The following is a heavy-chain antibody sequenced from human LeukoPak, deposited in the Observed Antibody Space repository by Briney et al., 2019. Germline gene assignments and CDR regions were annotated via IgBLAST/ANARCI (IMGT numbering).Heavy chain of an antibody. D-gene: IGHD2-21*02. CDR1: GFTFGDYA. CDR3: TRTMVVTPTSEFDY. J-gene: IGHJ4*02. CDR2: IRSKAYGGTT. V-gene: IGHV3-49*03. Sequence: PGRSLRLSCTASGFTFGDYAMSWFRQAPGKGLEWVGFIRSKAYGGTTEYAASVKGRFTTSRDDSKSIAYLQMNSLKTEDTAVYYCTRTMVVTPTSEFDYWGQGTLVTVSS.